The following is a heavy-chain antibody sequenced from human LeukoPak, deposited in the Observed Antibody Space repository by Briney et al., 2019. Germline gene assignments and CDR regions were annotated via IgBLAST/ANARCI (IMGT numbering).Heavy chain of an antibody. J-gene: IGHJ4*02. CDR1: GGSISSYY. CDR2: IYYSGST. V-gene: IGHV4-59*12. Sequence: ASETLSLTCTVSGGSISSYYWSWIRQPPGKGLEWIGYIYYSGSTNYNPSLKSRVTISVDTSKNQFSLKLSSVTAADTAVYYCARGKGSGWYRHYFDYWGQGTLVTVSS. CDR3: ARGKGSGWYRHYFDY. D-gene: IGHD6-19*01.